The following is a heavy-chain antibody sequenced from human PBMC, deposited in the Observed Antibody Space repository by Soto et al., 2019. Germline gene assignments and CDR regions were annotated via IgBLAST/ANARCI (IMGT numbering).Heavy chain of an antibody. Sequence: QVQLVDSGGGVVQPGRSLRLSCAASGFSFSSYGMHWVRQAPDKGLEWVAVIWYDGSHNSYADSVKGRFTISRDNSKSTLYLQMSSLRAEDTAVYYCARDRGYRGYYYSGMDVWGQGTTVTVSS. CDR1: GFSFSSYG. J-gene: IGHJ6*02. CDR3: ARDRGYRGYYYSGMDV. V-gene: IGHV3-33*01. CDR2: IWYDGSHN. D-gene: IGHD6-25*01.